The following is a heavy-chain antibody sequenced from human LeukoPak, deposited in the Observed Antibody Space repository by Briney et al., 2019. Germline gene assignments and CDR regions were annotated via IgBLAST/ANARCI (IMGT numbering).Heavy chain of an antibody. Sequence: GGSLRLSCAASGFTFTNYPMHWVRQAPGKGLEWVAVISHDGNDEYYADSVKGRFTISRDNSRNTLYLQMSSLKAEDTAVYYCARGPSKQYYYQMDVWGKGTTVTVSS. V-gene: IGHV3-30*04. D-gene: IGHD4-11*01. CDR2: ISHDGNDE. CDR1: GFTFTNYP. J-gene: IGHJ6*03. CDR3: ARGPSKQYYYQMDV.